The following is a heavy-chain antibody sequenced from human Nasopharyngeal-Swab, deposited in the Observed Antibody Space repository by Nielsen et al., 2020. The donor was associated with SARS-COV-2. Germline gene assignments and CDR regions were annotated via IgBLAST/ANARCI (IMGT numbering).Heavy chain of an antibody. CDR1: GFTVSSNY. V-gene: IGHV3-53*01. Sequence: GESLKISCAASGFTVSSNYMSWVRQAPGKGLEWVSVIYSGGHTYYADSVKGRFTISRDNSKNTLYLQMNSLRAEDTAVYYCARAYDNSGDGFDTWGQGTMVTVSS. CDR3: ARAYDNSGDGFDT. D-gene: IGHD3-22*01. J-gene: IGHJ3*02. CDR2: IYSGGHT.